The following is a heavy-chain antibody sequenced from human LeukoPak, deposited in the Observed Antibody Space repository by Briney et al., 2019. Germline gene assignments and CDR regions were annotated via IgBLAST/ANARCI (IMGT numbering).Heavy chain of an antibody. V-gene: IGHV3-9*01. CDR1: GYSFKDYG. J-gene: IGHJ6*02. D-gene: IGHD1-26*01. Sequence: GGSLRLSCAATGYSFKDYGMHWVRQPPGKVLEWVSAINWNGDGTDYADSVKGRFTIFRDNAKNSLYLQLSSLRPEDTALYYCAKHLTATNTYIFFGLDVWGQGTSVTVSS. CDR2: INWNGDGT. CDR3: AKHLTATNTYIFFGLDV.